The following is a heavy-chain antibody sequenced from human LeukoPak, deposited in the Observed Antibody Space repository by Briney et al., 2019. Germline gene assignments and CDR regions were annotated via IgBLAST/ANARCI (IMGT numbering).Heavy chain of an antibody. CDR1: GYTFTGYY. V-gene: IGHV1-2*02. D-gene: IGHD6-13*01. J-gene: IGHJ5*02. CDR2: INPKSGGT. Sequence: ASVKVSCKASGYTFTGYYIHWVRQVPGQGLEWMGWINPKSGGTNYAQKFQGRVTMTGDTSISTAYMELSRLRSDDTAVYYCAREDRQQLDRRGWFDPWGQGTLVIVSS. CDR3: AREDRQQLDRRGWFDP.